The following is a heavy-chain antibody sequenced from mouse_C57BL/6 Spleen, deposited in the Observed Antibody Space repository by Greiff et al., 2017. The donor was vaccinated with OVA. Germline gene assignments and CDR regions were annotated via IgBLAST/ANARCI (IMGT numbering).Heavy chain of an antibody. D-gene: IGHD2-4*01. CDR1: GYTFTSYG. CDR2: IYPRSGNT. J-gene: IGHJ2*01. V-gene: IGHV1-81*01. Sequence: QVQLQQSGAELARPGASVKLSCKASGYTFTSYGISWVKQRTGQGLEWIGEIYPRSGNTYYNEKFKGKATLTADKSSSTAYMELRSLTSEDSAVYFCARNDYEKNYFDYWGQGTTLTVSS. CDR3: ARNDYEKNYFDY.